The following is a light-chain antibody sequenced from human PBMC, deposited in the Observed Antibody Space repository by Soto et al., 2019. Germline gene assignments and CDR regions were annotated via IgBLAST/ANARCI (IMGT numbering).Light chain of an antibody. Sequence: QSLLTPPPPASGGPGQSVTISCTGAHRDIVGYDYVSWYQQHPGTVPKLMIYQVNRRPSGVPDRFFGSKSGNTASLTVSGLQAEDEADYYCSSYAGSDNPYVFGSGTKVTVL. CDR1: HRDIVGYDY. CDR2: QVN. V-gene: IGLV2-8*01. CDR3: SSYAGSDNPYV. J-gene: IGLJ1*01.